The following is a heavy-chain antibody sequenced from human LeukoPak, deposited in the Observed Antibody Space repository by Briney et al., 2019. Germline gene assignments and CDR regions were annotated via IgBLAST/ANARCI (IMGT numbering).Heavy chain of an antibody. CDR2: INHSGST. CDR3: ARAEEQQLVLGYFDY. CDR1: GGSLSGYY. D-gene: IGHD6-13*01. V-gene: IGHV4-34*01. Sequence: PQTLSLTCAVYGGSLSGYYWSWVRHPPGKGREWIGEINHSGSTNYNPSLKSRVTISVDTSKNQFSLKLSSVTAADTAVYYCARAEEQQLVLGYFDYWGQGTLVTVSS. J-gene: IGHJ4*02.